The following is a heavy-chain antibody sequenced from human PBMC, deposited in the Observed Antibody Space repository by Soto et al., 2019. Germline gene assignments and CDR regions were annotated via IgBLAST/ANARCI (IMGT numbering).Heavy chain of an antibody. CDR2: VSGRGDDI. J-gene: IGHJ6*02. D-gene: IGHD2-21*01. V-gene: IGHV3-23*01. Sequence: EAQILESGGDLVRPGGSLRLSCSDSAFSFSHYAMNWVRHAPGKGLEWVSAVSGRGDDIFYADSVKGRFSISRDNSKNTVYLQMNNLRVEDTAVYYCAKDVVADLPYYSMDVWGRGTTVSVSS. CDR1: AFSFSHYA. CDR3: AKDVVADLPYYSMDV.